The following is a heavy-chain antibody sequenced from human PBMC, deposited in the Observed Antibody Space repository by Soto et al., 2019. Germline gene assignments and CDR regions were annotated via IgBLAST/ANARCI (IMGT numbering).Heavy chain of an antibody. D-gene: IGHD3-22*01. Sequence: EVQLVESGGGLVQPGRSLRLSCAASGFTFDDYAMHWVRQAPGKGLEWVSGISWNSGSIGYADSVKGRFTISRDNAKNSLYLQMNSLRAEDTALYYCAKEGSSGYDAQFGYWGQGTLVTVSS. CDR3: AKEGSSGYDAQFGY. CDR1: GFTFDDYA. CDR2: ISWNSGSI. J-gene: IGHJ4*02. V-gene: IGHV3-9*01.